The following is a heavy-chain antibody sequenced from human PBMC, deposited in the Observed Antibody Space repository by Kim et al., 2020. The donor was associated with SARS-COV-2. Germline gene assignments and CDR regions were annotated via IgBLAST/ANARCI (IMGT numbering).Heavy chain of an antibody. D-gene: IGHD3-10*01. CDR3: ARDVATRGFQH. CDR2: T. V-gene: IGHV1-18*01. Sequence: TNYAQKLQGRVTMTTDTSTSTAYMELRSLRSDDTAVYYCARDVATRGFQHWGQGTLVTVSS. J-gene: IGHJ1*01.